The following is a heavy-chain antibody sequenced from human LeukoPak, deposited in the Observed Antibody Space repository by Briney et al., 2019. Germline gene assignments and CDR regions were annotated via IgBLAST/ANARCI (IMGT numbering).Heavy chain of an antibody. J-gene: IGHJ4*02. V-gene: IGHV4-38-2*02. Sequence: SETLSLTCTVSGYSISSGYYWGWIRQPPGKGLEWIGSIYHSGSTYYNPSLKSRVTISVDTSKNQFSLKLSSVTAADTAVYYCARTWSGELKVWGQGTLVTVSS. CDR2: IYHSGST. CDR3: ARTWSGELKV. D-gene: IGHD1-26*01. CDR1: GYSISSGYY.